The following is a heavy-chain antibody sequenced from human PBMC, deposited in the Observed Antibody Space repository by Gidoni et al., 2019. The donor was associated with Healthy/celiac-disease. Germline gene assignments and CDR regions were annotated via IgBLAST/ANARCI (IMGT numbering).Heavy chain of an antibody. J-gene: IGHJ4*02. D-gene: IGHD6-13*01. Sequence: GISWVRQAPGQGLEWMGWISAYNGNTNYAQKLQGRVTMTTDTSTSTAYMELRSLRSDDTAVYYCARDLQQLVHFDYWGQGTLVTVSS. CDR2: ISAYNGNT. CDR3: ARDLQQLVHFDY. CDR1: G. V-gene: IGHV1-18*01.